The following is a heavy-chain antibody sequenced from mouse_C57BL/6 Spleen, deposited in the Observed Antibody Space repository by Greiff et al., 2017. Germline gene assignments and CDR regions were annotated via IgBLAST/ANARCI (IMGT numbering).Heavy chain of an antibody. CDR1: GFTFSDYG. Sequence: EVKLMESGGGLVKPGGSLKLSCAASGFTFSDYGMHWVRQAPEKGLEWVAYISSGSSTIYYADTVKGRFTVSIDNAKNTLFLQMTSLRSEDTAMYYCARPGGNSYKPAWFAYWGQGTLVTVSA. D-gene: IGHD1-1*01. CDR3: ARPGGNSYKPAWFAY. CDR2: ISSGSSTI. V-gene: IGHV5-17*01. J-gene: IGHJ3*01.